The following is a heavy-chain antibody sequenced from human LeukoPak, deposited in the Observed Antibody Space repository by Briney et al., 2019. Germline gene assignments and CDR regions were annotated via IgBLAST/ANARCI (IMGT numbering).Heavy chain of an antibody. V-gene: IGHV4-39*01. CDR1: GGSISSSSYY. CDR3: ARRYGGRNFDY. D-gene: IGHD4-23*01. J-gene: IGHJ4*02. Sequence: SETLSLTCIVSGGSISSSSYYWGWIRQPPGKGLEWIGSIYYSGSTYYNPSLKSRVTISVDTSKNQFSQTLSSWTAADTAVYYCARRYGGRNFDYWGQGALVTVSS. CDR2: IYYSGST.